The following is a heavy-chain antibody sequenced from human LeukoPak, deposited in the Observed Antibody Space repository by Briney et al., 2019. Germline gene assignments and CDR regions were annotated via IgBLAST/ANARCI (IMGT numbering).Heavy chain of an antibody. D-gene: IGHD4-17*01. CDR1: GGSITSNSYY. CDR2: IYYSGST. V-gene: IGHV4-39*07. CDR3: ASSDLDYGDPFDY. Sequence: PSETLSLTCTVSGGSITSNSYYWGWIRQPPGNGLEWIGSIYYSGSTYYNPSLKSRVTISVDTSKNQFSLKLSSVTAADTAVYYCASSDLDYGDPFDYWGQGTLVTVSS. J-gene: IGHJ4*02.